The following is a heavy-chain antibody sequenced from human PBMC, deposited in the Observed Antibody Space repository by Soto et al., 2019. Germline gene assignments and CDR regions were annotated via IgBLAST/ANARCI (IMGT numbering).Heavy chain of an antibody. CDR3: ARVRPAPRFDYYYYYGMDV. CDR1: GYTFTSYA. CDR2: INAGNGNT. D-gene: IGHD3-3*01. Sequence: ASVKVSCKASGYTFTSYAMHWVRQAPGQRLEWMGWINAGNGNTKYSQKFQGRVTITRDTSASTAYMELSSLRSEDTAVYYCARVRPAPRFDYYYYYGMDVWGQGTTVTVSS. V-gene: IGHV1-3*01. J-gene: IGHJ6*02.